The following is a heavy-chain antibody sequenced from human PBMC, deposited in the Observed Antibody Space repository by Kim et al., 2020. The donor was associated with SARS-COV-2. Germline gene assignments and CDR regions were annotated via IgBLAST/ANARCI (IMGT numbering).Heavy chain of an antibody. Sequence: GGSLRLSCVVSGFASGFTFSFYAMTWVRQAPGKGLEWVSGISDNGDTPHYADSVKGRFTISRDNSKNTVYLQMNRLRAEDTAIYYCTPNSYGDPSDRWG. V-gene: IGHV3-23*01. J-gene: IGHJ5*02. D-gene: IGHD4-17*01. CDR1: GFTFSFYA. CDR2: ISDNGDTP. CDR3: TPNSYGDPSDR.